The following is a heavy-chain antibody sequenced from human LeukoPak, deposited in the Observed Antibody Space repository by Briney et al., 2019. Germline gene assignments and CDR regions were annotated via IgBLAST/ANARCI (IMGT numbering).Heavy chain of an antibody. J-gene: IGHJ5*02. CDR2: TSGSGGST. D-gene: IGHD3-9*01. CDR1: GFTFSSYA. Sequence: GGSLRLSCAASGFTFSSYAMSWVRQAPGKGLEWVSATSGSGGSTYYADSVKGRFTISRDNSKNTLYLQMNSLRAEDTAVYYCASSFAGFLTGLIIHLGWFDPWGQGTLVTVSS. V-gene: IGHV3-23*01. CDR3: ASSFAGFLTGLIIHLGWFDP.